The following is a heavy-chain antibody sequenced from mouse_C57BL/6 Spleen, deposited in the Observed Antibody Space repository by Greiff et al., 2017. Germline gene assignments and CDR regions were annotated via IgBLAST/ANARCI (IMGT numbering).Heavy chain of an antibody. CDR2: ISYDGSN. V-gene: IGHV3-6*01. J-gene: IGHJ4*01. CDR3: ARGLFMDY. Sequence: VQLKESGPGLVKPSQSLSLTCSVTGYSITSGYYWNWIRQFPGNKLEWMGYISYDGSNNYNPSLKNRISITRDTSKNQFFLKLTSVTTEDTATYYCARGLFMDYWGQGTSVTVSS. CDR1: GYSITSGYY.